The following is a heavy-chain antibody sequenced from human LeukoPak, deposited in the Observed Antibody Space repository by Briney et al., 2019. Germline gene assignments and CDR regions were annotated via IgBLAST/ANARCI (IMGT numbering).Heavy chain of an antibody. D-gene: IGHD3-22*01. J-gene: IGHJ3*02. CDR2: INYSGST. V-gene: IGHV4-39*07. CDR3: ARARYYYDGSGGHRAFDI. CDR1: GGSISSSSYY. Sequence: PSETLSLTCTVSGGSISSSSYYWGWIRQPPGKGLEWIGSINYSGSTYYNPSLKSRVTISIDTSKNQFSLKLSSVTAADTAVYFCARARYYYDGSGGHRAFDIWGQGTMVTVSS.